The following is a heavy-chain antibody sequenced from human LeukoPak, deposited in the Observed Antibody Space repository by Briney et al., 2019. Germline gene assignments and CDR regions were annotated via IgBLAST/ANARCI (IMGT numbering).Heavy chain of an antibody. D-gene: IGHD3-22*01. CDR1: GFTFSSYS. CDR3: ARGGIFNPYEL. Sequence: PGGSLRLSCAVSGFTFSSYSMNWVRQAPGKGLEWVSYISSSSSTTYYADSVKGRFTISRDNAKNSLYLQMTSLRVEDTAVYYCARGGIFNPYELWGQGTLVTVSS. J-gene: IGHJ4*02. CDR2: ISSSSSTT. V-gene: IGHV3-48*04.